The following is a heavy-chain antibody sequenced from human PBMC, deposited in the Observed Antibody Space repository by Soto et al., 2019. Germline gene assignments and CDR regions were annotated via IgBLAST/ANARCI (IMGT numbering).Heavy chain of an antibody. V-gene: IGHV4-34*01. CDR2: INHSGST. Sequence: SETLSLTCAVYGGSFSGYYWSWIRQPPGKGLEWIGEINHSGSTNYNPSRKSRVTISVDTSKNQFSLKLGSVTAADAAVYYCARLNYYYYYMDVWGKGTTVTVSS. CDR3: ARLNYYYYYMDV. J-gene: IGHJ6*03. CDR1: GGSFSGYY.